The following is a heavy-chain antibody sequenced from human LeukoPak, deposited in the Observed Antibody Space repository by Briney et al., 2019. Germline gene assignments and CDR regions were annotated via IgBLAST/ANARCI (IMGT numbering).Heavy chain of an antibody. CDR1: GGSISSSSYY. D-gene: IGHD6-13*01. CDR2: IYYSGST. Sequence: PSETLSLTCTVSGGSISSSSYYWGWIRQPPRKGLEWIGSIYYSGSTYYNPSLKSRVTISVDTSKNQFSLKLSSVTAADTAVYYCASNSIAAGGFDYWGQGTLVTVSS. V-gene: IGHV4-39*01. J-gene: IGHJ4*02. CDR3: ASNSIAAGGFDY.